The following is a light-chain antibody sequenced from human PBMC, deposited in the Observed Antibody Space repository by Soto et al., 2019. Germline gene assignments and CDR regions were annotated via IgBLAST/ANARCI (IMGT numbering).Light chain of an antibody. Sequence: EIVLTQSPGTLSLSPGERATLSCRASQTINSNYLVWFQQKPGQAPRLLIYGASSRATGIPDRFSGSGSGTEFTLTISSLQPDDFATYYCQHYNSYSEAFGQGTKVDNK. CDR3: QHYNSYSEA. CDR2: GAS. V-gene: IGKV3-20*01. J-gene: IGKJ1*01. CDR1: QTINSNY.